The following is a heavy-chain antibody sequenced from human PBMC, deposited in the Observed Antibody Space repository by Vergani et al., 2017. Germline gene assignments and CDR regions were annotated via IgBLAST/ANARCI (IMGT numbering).Heavy chain of an antibody. J-gene: IGHJ4*02. CDR3: ARETYYYGSGSYND. CDR1: GFTFSDYY. V-gene: IGHV3-11*06. Sequence: QVQLVESGGGLVKPGGSLRLSCAASGFTFSDYYMSWIRQAPGKGLEWVSSISSSSSYIYYADSVKSRFTISRDNAKNSLYLQMNSLRAEDTAVYYCARETYYYGSGSYNDWGQGTLVTVSS. CDR2: ISSSSSYI. D-gene: IGHD3-10*01.